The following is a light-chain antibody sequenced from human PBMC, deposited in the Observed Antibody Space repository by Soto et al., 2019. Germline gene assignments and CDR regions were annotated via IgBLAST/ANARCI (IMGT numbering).Light chain of an antibody. J-gene: IGLJ1*01. V-gene: IGLV2-8*01. CDR3: SSYAGSVYV. Sequence: QSVLTQPPSASGSSGQSVTISCTGTSSDVGGYNYVSWYQQHPGKAPKLMIYEVSKRPSGVPDRFSGSKSGNTASLTVSGLQAEDEADYYCSSYAGSVYVFGTGTKLTVL. CDR2: EVS. CDR1: SSDVGGYNY.